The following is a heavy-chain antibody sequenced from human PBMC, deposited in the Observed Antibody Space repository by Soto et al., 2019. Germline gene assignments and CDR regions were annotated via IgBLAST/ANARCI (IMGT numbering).Heavy chain of an antibody. CDR3: ARVHSGSYYFHFDY. Sequence: QPGGSLRLSCAASGFTFSSYWMHWVRQAPGKGLVWVSRINSDGSSTSYADSVKGRFTISRDNAKNTLYLQMNSLRAEDTAVYYCARVHSGSYYFHFDYWGQGTLVTVSS. CDR2: INSDGSST. V-gene: IGHV3-74*01. CDR1: GFTFSSYW. J-gene: IGHJ4*02. D-gene: IGHD1-26*01.